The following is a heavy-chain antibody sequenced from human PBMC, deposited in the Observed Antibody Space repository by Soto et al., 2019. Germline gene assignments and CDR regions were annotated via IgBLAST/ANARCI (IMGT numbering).Heavy chain of an antibody. V-gene: IGHV1-3*01. J-gene: IGHJ4*02. D-gene: IGHD4-17*01. CDR3: ARAYTVTTSYYFDC. Sequence: GASVKVSCKASGYTFTSYAMHWVRQAPGQRLGWMGWINAGNGNTKYSQKFQGRVTITRDTSASTAYMELSSLRSEDTAVYYCARAYTVTTSYYFDCWGQGTLVTVSS. CDR1: GYTFTSYA. CDR2: INAGNGNT.